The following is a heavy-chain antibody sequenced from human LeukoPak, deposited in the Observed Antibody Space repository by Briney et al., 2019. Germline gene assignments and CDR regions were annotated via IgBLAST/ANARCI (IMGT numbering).Heavy chain of an antibody. V-gene: IGHV3-30*03. CDR2: ISYDGSNK. D-gene: IGHD1-26*01. CDR3: ARSSQTSGSYEIDY. Sequence: GGSLRLSCAASGFTFSSYGMHWVRQAPGKGLEWVAVISYDGSNKYYADSVKGRFTISRDNSKNTLYLQMNSLRAEDTAVYYCARSSQTSGSYEIDYWGQGTLVTVSS. CDR1: GFTFSSYG. J-gene: IGHJ4*02.